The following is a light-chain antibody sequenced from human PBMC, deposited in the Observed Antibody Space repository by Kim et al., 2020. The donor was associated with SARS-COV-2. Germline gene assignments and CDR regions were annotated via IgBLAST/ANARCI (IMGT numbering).Light chain of an antibody. CDR2: EVS. CDR1: SSDVGGYNC. V-gene: IGLV2-8*01. J-gene: IGLJ1*01. CDR3: SSYAGSNRV. Sequence: PGQSVTMSCTGTSSDVGGYNCVSGYQQHPGKAPKLMIYEVSKRPSGVPDRFSGSKSGNTASLTVSGLQAEDEADYYCSSYAGSNRVFGTGTKVTVL.